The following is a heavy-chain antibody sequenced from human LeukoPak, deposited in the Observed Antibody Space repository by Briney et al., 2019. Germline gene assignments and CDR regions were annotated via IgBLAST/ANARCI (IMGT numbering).Heavy chain of an antibody. CDR2: INPDGRDT. CDR1: GFTFNRCW. Sequence: GGSLRLSCVVSGFTFNRCWMNWVRQAPGKGLGWVAHINPDGRDTYYVDSVKGRFTISRDNAQNSMYQQMNSLRVEDTAVYYCTSWGDTTAEYFQRWGQGTLVTVSS. V-gene: IGHV3-7*01. J-gene: IGHJ1*01. CDR3: TSWGDTTAEYFQR. D-gene: IGHD2-21*02.